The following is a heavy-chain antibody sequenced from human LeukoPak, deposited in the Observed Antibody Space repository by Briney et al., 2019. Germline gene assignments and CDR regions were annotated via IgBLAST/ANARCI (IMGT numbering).Heavy chain of an antibody. J-gene: IGHJ4*02. CDR3: ARDYAYSGSYPAFDY. V-gene: IGHV1-18*01. CDR2: ISAYNGNT. D-gene: IGHD1-26*01. CDR1: GYTFTSYG. Sequence: GASVKVSCRASGYTFTSYGISWARQAPGQGLEWMGWISAYNGNTNYAQKLQGRVTMTTDTSTSTAYMELRSLRSDDTAVYYCARDYAYSGSYPAFDYWGQGTLVTVSS.